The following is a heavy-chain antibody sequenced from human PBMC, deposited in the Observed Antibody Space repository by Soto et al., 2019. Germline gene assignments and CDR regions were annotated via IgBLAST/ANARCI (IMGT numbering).Heavy chain of an antibody. J-gene: IGHJ4*02. Sequence: ALVPIRVCCASCGFACRCCRMTWVRQAPGKGLEWVSSISSSSSYIYYADSVKGRFTISRDNAKNSLYLQMNSLRAEDTAVYYCARVGPQWGQGTLVTVSS. CDR3: ARVGPQ. CDR1: GFACRCCR. V-gene: IGHV3-21*01. CDR2: ISSSSSYI.